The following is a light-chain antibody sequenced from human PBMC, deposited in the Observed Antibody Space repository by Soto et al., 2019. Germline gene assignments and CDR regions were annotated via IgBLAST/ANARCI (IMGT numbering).Light chain of an antibody. CDR1: SSDVGGYNY. CDR2: DVT. Sequence: QSALTQPASVSGSPGQSITISCTGTSSDVGGYNYVSWSQQHPGQAPKLMIYDVTNRPSGVSDRFSGSKSGNTASLTISGLQAEDEADYYCSSYTSSNTVVFGGGTKLTV. J-gene: IGLJ3*02. CDR3: SSYTSSNTVV. V-gene: IGLV2-14*03.